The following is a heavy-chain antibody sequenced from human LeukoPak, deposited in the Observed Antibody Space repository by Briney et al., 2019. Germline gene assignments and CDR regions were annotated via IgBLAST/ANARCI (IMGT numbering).Heavy chain of an antibody. CDR1: GFTFSSYA. CDR2: ISSSSGSI. J-gene: IGHJ4*02. V-gene: IGHV3-21*01. CDR3: ARDWNYFSC. Sequence: NPGGSLRLSCAASGFTFSSYAMSWVRQAPGKGLEWVSSISSSSGSIYYADSVKGRFTISRDNAKNSLYLQMNSLRVEDTAVYYCARDWNYFSCWGQGTLVTVSS. D-gene: IGHD1-1*01.